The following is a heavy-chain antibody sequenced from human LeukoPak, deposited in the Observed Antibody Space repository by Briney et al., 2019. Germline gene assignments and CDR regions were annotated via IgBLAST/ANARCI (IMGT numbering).Heavy chain of an antibody. CDR3: ATLSVVPAAQFDY. D-gene: IGHD2-2*01. CDR1: GGSISSSSYY. J-gene: IGHJ4*02. Sequence: SETLSLTYTVSGGSISSSSYYWGWIRQPPGKGLEWIGSIYYSGSTYYNPSLKSRVTISVDTSKNQFSLKLSSVTAADTAVYYCATLSVVPAAQFDYWGQGTRVTVSS. CDR2: IYYSGST. V-gene: IGHV4-39*01.